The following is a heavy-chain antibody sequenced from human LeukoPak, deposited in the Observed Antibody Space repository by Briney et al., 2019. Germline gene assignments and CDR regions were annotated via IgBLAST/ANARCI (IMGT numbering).Heavy chain of an antibody. CDR1: GFMFDDYA. CDR2: ISGDGVSS. Sequence: GGSLRISCAASGFMFDDYAMHWVRQVPGRGLEWVSLISGDGVSSFYADSVRGRFTISRDNNNNSLSLQMHSLTAEDTAFYYCAREQFSHTSNYFDNWGQGILVTVFS. D-gene: IGHD5-24*01. J-gene: IGHJ4*02. V-gene: IGHV3-43*02. CDR3: AREQFSHTSNYFDN.